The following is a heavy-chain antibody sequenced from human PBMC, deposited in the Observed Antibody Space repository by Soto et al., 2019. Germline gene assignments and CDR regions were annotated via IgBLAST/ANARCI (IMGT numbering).Heavy chain of an antibody. CDR1: GGSMSSYY. D-gene: IGHD4-17*01. CDR3: ARDRGYGDYFAFDI. V-gene: IGHV4-59*01. J-gene: IGHJ3*02. CDR2: IYYSGST. Sequence: SETLSLTCTVSGGSMSSYYWSWIRQPPGKGLEWIGYIYYSGSTNYNPSLKSRVTISVDTSKNQFSLKLSSVTAADTAVYYCARDRGYGDYFAFDIWGQGTMVTVSS.